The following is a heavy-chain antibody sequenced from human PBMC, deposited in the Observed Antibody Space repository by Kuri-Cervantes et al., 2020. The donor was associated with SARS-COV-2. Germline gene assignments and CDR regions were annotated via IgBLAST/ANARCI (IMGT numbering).Heavy chain of an antibody. J-gene: IGHJ6*03. Sequence: ASVKVSCKASGYTFTSYGISWVRQAPGQGLEWMGWISAYNDNTNYAQKLQGRVTMATDTSTSTAYMELRSLRSDDTAVYYCARERGSWYVPLRTYYYYYMDVWGKGTTVTVSS. CDR2: ISAYNDNT. CDR3: ARERGSWYVPLRTYYYYYMDV. V-gene: IGHV1-18*01. D-gene: IGHD6-13*01. CDR1: GYTFTSYG.